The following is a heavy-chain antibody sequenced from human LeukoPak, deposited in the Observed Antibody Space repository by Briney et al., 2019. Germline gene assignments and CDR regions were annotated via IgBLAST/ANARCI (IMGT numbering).Heavy chain of an antibody. CDR2: INHSGST. J-gene: IGHJ4*02. CDR1: GGSFSGYY. V-gene: IGHV4-34*01. Sequence: SETLSLTCAVYGGSFSGYYWSWIRQPPGKGLEWIGEINHSGSTNYNPSLKSRVTISVDRSKNQFSLKLSSVTAADTAVYYCARGLRRWLRDPFDYWGQGTLVTVSS. CDR3: ARGLRRWLRDPFDY. D-gene: IGHD5-12*01.